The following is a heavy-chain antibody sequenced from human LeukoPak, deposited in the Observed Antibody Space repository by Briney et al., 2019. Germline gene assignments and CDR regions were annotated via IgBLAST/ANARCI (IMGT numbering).Heavy chain of an antibody. J-gene: IGHJ4*02. CDR3: ARDPKEYSSGWYGWGLDY. D-gene: IGHD6-19*01. CDR2: ISYDGSNK. CDR1: GFTFSSYA. Sequence: GGSLRLSCAASGFTFSSYAMHWVRQAPGKGLEWVAVISYDGSNKYYADSVKGRFTISRDNSKNTLYLQMNSLRAEDTAVYYCARDPKEYSSGWYGWGLDYWGQGTLVTVSS. V-gene: IGHV3-30*04.